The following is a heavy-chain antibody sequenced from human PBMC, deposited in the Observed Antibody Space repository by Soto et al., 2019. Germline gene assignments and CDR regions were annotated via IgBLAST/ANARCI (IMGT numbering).Heavy chain of an antibody. CDR1: GGPVSGDDLY. J-gene: IGHJ6*02. Sequence: SETLSLTCVVSGGPVSGDDLYWSWIRHLPGKGLEWIANVYHTGTTYYNPSLKSRVSMSVGTSQNQFSLILASVTAADTAVYYCARALVTDYNSRDYHYYFAMDVWGQGTSVTVS. D-gene: IGHD3-22*01. V-gene: IGHV4-31*02. CDR2: VYHTGTT. CDR3: ARALVTDYNSRDYHYYFAMDV.